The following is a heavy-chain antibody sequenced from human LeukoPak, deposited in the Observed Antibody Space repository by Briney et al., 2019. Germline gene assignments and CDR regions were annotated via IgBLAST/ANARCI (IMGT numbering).Heavy chain of an antibody. CDR3: ATVGGLGVYAFDI. V-gene: IGHV1-58*01. CDR1: GFTFTSSA. CDR2: IVVGSGNT. D-gene: IGHD3-3*01. J-gene: IGHJ3*02. Sequence: SVKVSCKASGFTFTSSAVQWVRQARGQRLEWIGWIVVGSGNTNYAQKFQERVTITRDMSTSTAYMELSSLRSEDTAVYYCATVGGLGVYAFDIWGQGTMVTVSS.